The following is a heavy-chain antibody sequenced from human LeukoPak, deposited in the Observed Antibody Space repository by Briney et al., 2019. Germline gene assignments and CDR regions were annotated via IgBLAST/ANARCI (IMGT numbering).Heavy chain of an antibody. Sequence: PSETLSLTCAVSGDSISSDYWSWVRQPPGKGLEWIGYIYYTGSTNYNPSLKSRVTISVDTSKNQFSLKLSSVTAADTAVYYCARAKSSSWYPSLYYYYYYMDVWGKGTTVTVSS. V-gene: IGHV4-59*12. J-gene: IGHJ6*03. CDR3: ARAKSSSWYPSLYYYYYYMDV. D-gene: IGHD6-13*01. CDR1: GDSISSDY. CDR2: IYYTGST.